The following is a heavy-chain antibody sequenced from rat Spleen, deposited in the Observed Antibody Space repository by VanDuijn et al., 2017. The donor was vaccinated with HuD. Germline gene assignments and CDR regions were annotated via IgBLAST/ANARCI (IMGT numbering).Heavy chain of an antibody. CDR1: GFTFSNYD. CDR2: ISYDGTTT. J-gene: IGHJ3*01. CDR3: ARHGGLRNWFAY. D-gene: IGHD1-11*01. V-gene: IGHV5S23*01. Sequence: EVQLVESGGGLVQPGRSLKLSCAASGFTFSNYDMAWVRQAPTKGLEWVASISYDGTTTYYRDLVKGRFTISRDNAKSTLYLQMDSLRSEDTATYYCARHGGLRNWFAYWSQGTLVTVSS.